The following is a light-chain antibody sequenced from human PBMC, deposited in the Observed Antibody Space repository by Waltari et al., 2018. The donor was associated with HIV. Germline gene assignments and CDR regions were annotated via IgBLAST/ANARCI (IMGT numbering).Light chain of an antibody. V-gene: IGLV2-8*01. J-gene: IGLJ2*01. CDR2: DVT. CDR1: SSDIGAYNY. Sequence: QSALTQPPSASGSPGQSVTISCTGTSSDIGAYNYVAWYQQYPGKAHKLMIYDVTNRPSGVPDRFSGSKSGNTASLTVSGLQAEDEADYYCASHAGSKDVFGGGTKLTVL. CDR3: ASHAGSKDV.